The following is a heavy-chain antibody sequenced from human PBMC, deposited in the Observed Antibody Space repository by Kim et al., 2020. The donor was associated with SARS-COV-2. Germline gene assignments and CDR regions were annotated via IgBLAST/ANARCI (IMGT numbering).Heavy chain of an antibody. CDR1: GGSFSGYY. V-gene: IGHV4-34*01. CDR2: INHSGST. J-gene: IGHJ5*02. Sequence: SETLSLTCAVYGGSFSGYYWSWIRQPPGKGLEWIGEINHSGSTNYNPSLKSRVTISVDTSKNQFSLKLSSVTAADTAVYYCARGGGRAKAARPNWFDPWGQGTLVTVSS. D-gene: IGHD6-6*01. CDR3: ARGGGRAKAARPNWFDP.